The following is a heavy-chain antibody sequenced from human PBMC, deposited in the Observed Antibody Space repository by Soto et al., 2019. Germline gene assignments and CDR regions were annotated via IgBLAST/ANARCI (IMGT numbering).Heavy chain of an antibody. J-gene: IGHJ3*02. CDR1: GYSFTSYW. D-gene: IGHD3-9*01. V-gene: IGHV5-51*01. CDR3: ARSRYDILTGIAGYDAFDI. CDR2: IYPGDSDT. Sequence: PGESLKISCQCSGYSFTSYWIVWVRQMPGKGLEWMGIIYPGDSDTRYSPSFQGQVTISADKSISTAYLQWSSLKASDTAMYYCARSRYDILTGIAGYDAFDIWGQGTMVTVSS.